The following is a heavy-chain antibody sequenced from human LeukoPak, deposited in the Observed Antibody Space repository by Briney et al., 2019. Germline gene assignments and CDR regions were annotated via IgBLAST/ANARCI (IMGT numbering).Heavy chain of an antibody. CDR1: GFTFDDYA. CDR2: ISWNSGSI. D-gene: IGHD6-13*01. J-gene: IGHJ5*02. V-gene: IGHV3-9*01. Sequence: GGSLRLSCAASGFTFDDYAMHWVRHAPGKGLEWVSGISWNSGSIGYADSVKGRFTISRDNAKNSLNLQMNSLRAEDTALYYCAKDISSSWHEGWFDPWGQGTLVTVSS. CDR3: AKDISSSWHEGWFDP.